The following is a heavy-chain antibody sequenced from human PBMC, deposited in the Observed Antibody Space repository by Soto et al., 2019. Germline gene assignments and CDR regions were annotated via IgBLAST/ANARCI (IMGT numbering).Heavy chain of an antibody. CDR3: ARDEGIAARWLGGYYGMDV. CDR1: GYTFTSYG. J-gene: IGHJ6*02. V-gene: IGHV1-18*04. D-gene: IGHD6-6*01. CDR2: ISAYNGNT. Sequence: QVQLVQSGAEVKKPGASVKVSCKASGYTFTSYGISWVRQAPGQGLEWMGWISAYNGNTNYAQKLQGRVPMTTDTSTSTAYMELRSLRSDDTAVYYCARDEGIAARWLGGYYGMDVWGQGTTVTVSS.